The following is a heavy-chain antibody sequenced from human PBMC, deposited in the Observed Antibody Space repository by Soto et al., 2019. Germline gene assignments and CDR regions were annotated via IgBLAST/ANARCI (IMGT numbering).Heavy chain of an antibody. V-gene: IGHV1-18*01. CDR2: ISAYNGNT. Sequence: ASVKVSCKASGYTFTSYGISWVRQAPGQGLEWMGWISAYNGNTNYAQKLQGRVTMTTDTSTSTAYMELRSLRSDDTAVYYCARRGYDFWSGYSYYMDVWGKGTTVTVSS. D-gene: IGHD3-3*01. CDR1: GYTFTSYG. J-gene: IGHJ6*03. CDR3: ARRGYDFWSGYSYYMDV.